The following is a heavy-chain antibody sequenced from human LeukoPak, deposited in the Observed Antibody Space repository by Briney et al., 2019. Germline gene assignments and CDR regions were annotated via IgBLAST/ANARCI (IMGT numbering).Heavy chain of an antibody. J-gene: IGHJ6*02. V-gene: IGHV4-59*01. CDR3: ARVQYSSSWYSSFGGYYYGMDV. CDR1: GGSISSYY. Sequence: SETLSLTCTVSGGSISSYYWSWIRQPPGKGLEWTGYIYYSGSTNYNPSLKSRVTISVDTSKNQFSLKLSSVTAADTAVYYCARVQYSSSWYSSFGGYYYGMDVWGQGTTVTVSS. CDR2: IYYSGST. D-gene: IGHD6-13*01.